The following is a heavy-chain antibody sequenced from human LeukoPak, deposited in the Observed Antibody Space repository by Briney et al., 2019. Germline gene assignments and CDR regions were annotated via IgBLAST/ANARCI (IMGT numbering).Heavy chain of an antibody. J-gene: IGHJ4*02. D-gene: IGHD3-22*01. CDR1: GYSFTSYW. V-gene: IGHV5-51*01. CDR3: AAQAPYYSSGYVFDY. CDR2: IYPGDSDT. Sequence: GESLKISCKGSGYSFTSYWIGWVRQMPGKGLEWMGIIYPGDSDTRYSPSFQGQVTISADKSISTAYLQRSSLKASDTAMYYCAAQAPYYSSGYVFDYWGQGTLVTASS.